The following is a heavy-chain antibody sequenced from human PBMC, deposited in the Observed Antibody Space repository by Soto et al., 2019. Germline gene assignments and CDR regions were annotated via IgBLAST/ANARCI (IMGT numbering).Heavy chain of an antibody. Sequence: GGSLRLSCAVSGFTFSDAWLHWVRQAPGKGLEWVGRIKSKSDGGTTDYTAPVKGRFTISRDDSKSTLYLQMDSLKTEDTAVYFCAASYNYFQCWGQGTLVTVSS. D-gene: IGHD1-1*01. CDR1: GFTFSDAW. J-gene: IGHJ4*02. CDR3: AASYNYFQC. V-gene: IGHV3-15*07. CDR2: IKSKSDGGTT.